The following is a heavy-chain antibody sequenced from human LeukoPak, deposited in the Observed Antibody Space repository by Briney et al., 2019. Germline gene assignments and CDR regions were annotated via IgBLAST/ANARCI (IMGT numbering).Heavy chain of an antibody. CDR2: ISYDGSNK. CDR3: AKDRAAAGTWYFDL. V-gene: IGHV3-30*18. J-gene: IGHJ2*01. Sequence: GGSLRLSCAASGFTFSSYGMHWVRQAPGKGLEWVAAISYDGSNKYYADSVKGRFTISRDNSKNTLYLQMNSLRAEDTAVYYCAKDRAAAGTWYFDLWGRGTLVTVSS. CDR1: GFTFSSYG. D-gene: IGHD6-13*01.